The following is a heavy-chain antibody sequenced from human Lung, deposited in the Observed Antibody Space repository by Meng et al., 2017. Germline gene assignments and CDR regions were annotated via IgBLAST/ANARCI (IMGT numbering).Heavy chain of an antibody. CDR2: ISAYNGNT. D-gene: IGHD3-10*01. CDR3: VSERGGGSFDY. Sequence: QVQVVQSGAEVKEPGASVTASCKASGYTFTTYGLSWVRQAPGQGLEWMGWISAYNGNTKYAQKVQGRVTMTRDTSTTTAYMELRNLRSDDTAVYYCVSERGGGSFDYWGQGTLVTVSS. V-gene: IGHV1-18*01. J-gene: IGHJ4*02. CDR1: GYTFTTYG.